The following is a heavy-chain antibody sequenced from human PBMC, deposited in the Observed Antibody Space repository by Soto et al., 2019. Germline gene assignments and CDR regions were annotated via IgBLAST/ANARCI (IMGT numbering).Heavy chain of an antibody. D-gene: IGHD6-19*01. J-gene: IGHJ2*01. CDR2: ISAYNGNT. Sequence: QVQLVQSGAEVKKPGASVKVSCKASGYTFTSYGISWVRQAPGQGLEWMGWISAYNGNTNYAQKLQGRVTMTTDTSTSTAYMELRSLRSDDTAAYYCARLGRGIAVAGALRYWYFDLWGRGTLVTVSS. V-gene: IGHV1-18*01. CDR1: GYTFTSYG. CDR3: ARLGRGIAVAGALRYWYFDL.